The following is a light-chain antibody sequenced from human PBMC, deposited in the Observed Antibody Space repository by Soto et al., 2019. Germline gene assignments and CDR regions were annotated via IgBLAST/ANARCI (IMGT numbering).Light chain of an antibody. CDR2: GAS. J-gene: IGKJ5*01. CDR1: QSVSSN. Sequence: EIVMTQSPATPSVSPGERATLSCRASQSVSSNLAWYQQKPGQAPRLLIYGASTRATGIPARFSGSGSGTEFTLTISSLQPEDFATYYCQQHGQWPITFGQGTRLEI. CDR3: QQHGQWPIT. V-gene: IGKV3-15*01.